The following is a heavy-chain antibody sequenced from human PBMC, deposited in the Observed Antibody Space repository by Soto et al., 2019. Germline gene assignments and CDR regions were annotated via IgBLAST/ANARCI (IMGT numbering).Heavy chain of an antibody. V-gene: IGHV1-24*01. D-gene: IGHD6-13*01. CDR3: ATLAAAGTPYYYGMDV. CDR1: GYTLTELS. Sequence: QVQLVQSGAEVKKPGASVKVSCKVSGYTLTELSMHWVRQAPGKGLEWMGGFDPEDGETIYAQKLQGRITMTEDTXTXXDDMELRSLRYEAQAVYYCATLAAAGTPYYYGMDVWGQGTTVTVSS. J-gene: IGHJ6*02. CDR2: FDPEDGET.